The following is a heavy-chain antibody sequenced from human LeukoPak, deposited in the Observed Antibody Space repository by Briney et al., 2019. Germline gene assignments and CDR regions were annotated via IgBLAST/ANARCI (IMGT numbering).Heavy chain of an antibody. CDR2: INPTTGVT. J-gene: IGHJ4*02. V-gene: IGHV1-46*01. CDR1: GYTFTTYY. D-gene: IGHD6-13*01. CDR3: ARSSRSWAPRSIYYFDY. Sequence: PGASVKVSCKTSGYTFTTYYMHWVRQAPGQGLEWMGIINPTTGVTNYAQKFQGRVTITADKSTSTAYMELSSLRSDDTAVYYCARSSRSWAPRSIYYFDYWGQGTLVTVSS.